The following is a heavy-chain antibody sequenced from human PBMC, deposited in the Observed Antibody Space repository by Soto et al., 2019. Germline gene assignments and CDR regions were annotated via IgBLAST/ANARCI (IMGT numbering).Heavy chain of an antibody. D-gene: IGHD3-10*01. J-gene: IGHJ4*02. Sequence: PSETLSLTCTVSGGSISSGDYYWSWIRQPPGKGLEWIGYIYYSGSTYYNPSLKSRVTISVDTSKNQFSLKLSSVTAADTAVYYYGRAQGSGFLVSWGQGTLVTVSS. V-gene: IGHV4-30-4*01. CDR3: GRAQGSGFLVS. CDR1: GGSISSGDYY. CDR2: IYYSGST.